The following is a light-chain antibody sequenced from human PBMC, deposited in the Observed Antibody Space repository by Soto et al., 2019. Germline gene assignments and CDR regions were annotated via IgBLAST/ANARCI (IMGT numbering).Light chain of an antibody. CDR1: TSNIGAGYD. Sequence: QSVLRQPPSVSGAPGQRVTISCTGNTSNIGAGYDVHWYRQLPGTAPKLLIFGNNYRPSGVPDRFSGSKSGTSAYLAITGLQAEDEADYYCQSYDGSLSNSVLFGGGTQLTVL. CDR2: GNN. V-gene: IGLV1-40*01. CDR3: QSYDGSLSNSVL. J-gene: IGLJ7*01.